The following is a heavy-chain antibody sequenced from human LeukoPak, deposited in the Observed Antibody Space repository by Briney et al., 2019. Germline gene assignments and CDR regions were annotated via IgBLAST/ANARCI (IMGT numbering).Heavy chain of an antibody. D-gene: IGHD5-18*01. Sequence: ASVKVSCKASGGTFSSYAISWVRQAPGQGLEWMGWISGYDGNTNYAQKLPGRVAMTRDTSTNTAYMDLRSLRSDDTAVYYCARDDGYSYRKGVDRFDYWGQGTLVTVSS. CDR2: ISGYDGNT. CDR3: ARDDGYSYRKGVDRFDY. J-gene: IGHJ4*02. V-gene: IGHV1-18*01. CDR1: GGTFSSYA.